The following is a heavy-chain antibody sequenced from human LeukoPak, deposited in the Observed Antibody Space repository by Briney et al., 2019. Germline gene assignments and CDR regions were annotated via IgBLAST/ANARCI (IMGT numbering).Heavy chain of an antibody. CDR3: AELGITMIGGV. Sequence: PGGSLRLSCAASGVTFSSYWMVWVRQAPGKGLEWVANINQDGSEKNYVDSVKGRFTIARDNAKNSLYLQMNSLRAEDTAVYYCAELGITMIGGVWGKGTTVTISS. V-gene: IGHV3-7*01. CDR2: INQDGSEK. J-gene: IGHJ6*04. CDR1: GVTFSSYW. D-gene: IGHD3-10*02.